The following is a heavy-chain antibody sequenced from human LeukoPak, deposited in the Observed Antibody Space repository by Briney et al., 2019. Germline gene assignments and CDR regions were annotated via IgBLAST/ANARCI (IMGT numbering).Heavy chain of an antibody. D-gene: IGHD1-14*01. V-gene: IGHV1-2*02. Sequence: ASVKVSCKASGYTFTGYYMHWVRQAPGQGLGWMGWINPNSGGTNYAQKFQGRVTMTRETSISTAYMELSRLRSDDTAVYYCATETRTLYFDLWGHGTLVIVSS. CDR2: INPNSGGT. CDR1: GYTFTGYY. CDR3: ATETRTLYFDL. J-gene: IGHJ2*01.